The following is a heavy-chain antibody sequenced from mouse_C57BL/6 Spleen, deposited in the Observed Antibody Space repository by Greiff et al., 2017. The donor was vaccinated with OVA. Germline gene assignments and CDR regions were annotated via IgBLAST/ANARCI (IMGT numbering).Heavy chain of an antibody. J-gene: IGHJ2*01. CDR1: GYAFSSSW. Sequence: QVQLKQSGPELVKPGASVKISCKASGYAFSSSWMNWVKQRPGKGLEWIGRIYPGDGDTNYNGKFKGKATLTADKSSSTAYMQLSSLTSEDSAVYFCARSAGPYYFDYWGQGTTLTVSS. CDR2: IYPGDGDT. CDR3: ARSAGPYYFDY. D-gene: IGHD3-1*01. V-gene: IGHV1-82*01.